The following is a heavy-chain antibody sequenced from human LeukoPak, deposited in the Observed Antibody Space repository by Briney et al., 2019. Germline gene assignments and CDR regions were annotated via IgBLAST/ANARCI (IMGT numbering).Heavy chain of an antibody. V-gene: IGHV4-4*02. CDR1: GGSITSNNW. J-gene: IGHJ4*02. Sequence: SETLSLTCAVSGGSITSNNWWSWVRQPPGKGLEWIGEIYHSGSTNYNPSLKSRVTISVDKSDNQLSLRLNSVTAADTAVYYCARGSFDWLLYPSFDYWGQGTLVTVSS. CDR3: ARGSFDWLLYPSFDY. CDR2: IYHSGST. D-gene: IGHD3-9*01.